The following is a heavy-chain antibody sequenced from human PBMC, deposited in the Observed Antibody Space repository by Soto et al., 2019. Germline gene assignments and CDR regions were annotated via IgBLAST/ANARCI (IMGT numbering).Heavy chain of an antibody. CDR3: ARGHQDYSNYDYYMDV. CDR1: GYTFTSYA. D-gene: IGHD4-4*01. Sequence: ASVKVSCKASGYTFTSYAMHWVRQAPGQRLEWMGWINAGNGNTKYSQKFQGRVTITRDTSASTAYMELSSLRSEDTAVYYCARGHQDYSNYDYYMDVWGKGTTVTVSS. CDR2: INAGNGNT. J-gene: IGHJ6*03. V-gene: IGHV1-3*01.